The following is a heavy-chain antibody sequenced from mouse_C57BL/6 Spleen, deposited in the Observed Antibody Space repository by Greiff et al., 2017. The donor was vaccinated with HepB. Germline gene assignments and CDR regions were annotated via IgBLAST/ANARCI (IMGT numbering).Heavy chain of an antibody. J-gene: IGHJ2*01. D-gene: IGHD1-1*01. CDR3: AREGQVVATGY. CDR1: GYAFSSSW. V-gene: IGHV1-82*01. CDR2: IYPGDGDT. Sequence: VKVVESGPELVKPGASVKISCKASGYAFSSSWMNWVKQRPGKGLEWIGRIYPGDGDTNYNGKFKGKATLTADKSSSTAYMQLSSLTSEDSAVYFCAREGQVVATGYWGQGPTLTVSS.